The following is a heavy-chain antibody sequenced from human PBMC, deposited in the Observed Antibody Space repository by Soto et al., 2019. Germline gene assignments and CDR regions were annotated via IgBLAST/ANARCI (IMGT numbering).Heavy chain of an antibody. V-gene: IGHV1-69*01. J-gene: IGHJ3*02. CDR2: IIPMFGST. Sequence: QVQLVQSGAEVKRPGSSVKVSCKASGDTFSTFAITWVRQAPGQGLEWLGGIIPMFGSTKYAQNFQGGVTTTADESTITVYMELSSLRSEDTAVYYCAREEYCSSGSCSFDGCDIWGQGTMVTVSS. CDR3: AREEYCSSGSCSFDGCDI. CDR1: GDTFSTFA. D-gene: IGHD2-15*01.